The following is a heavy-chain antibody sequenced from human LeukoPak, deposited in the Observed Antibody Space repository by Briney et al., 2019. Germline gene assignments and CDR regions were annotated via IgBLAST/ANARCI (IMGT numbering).Heavy chain of an antibody. J-gene: IGHJ4*02. Sequence: GGSLRLSCAASGFTFSSYSMNWVRQAPGKGLEWVSSISSSSSYIYYADSVKGRFTISRDNAKNSLYLQMNSLRAEDMAVYYCASPLTPYYYDSQYDYWGQGTLVTVSS. CDR1: GFTFSSYS. D-gene: IGHD3-22*01. CDR3: ASPLTPYYYDSQYDY. CDR2: ISSSSSYI. V-gene: IGHV3-21*01.